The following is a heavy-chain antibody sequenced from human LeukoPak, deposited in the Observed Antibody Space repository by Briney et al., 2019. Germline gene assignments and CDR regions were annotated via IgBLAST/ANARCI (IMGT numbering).Heavy chain of an antibody. Sequence: GGSLRLSCAASAFTFSSYGMHWVRQAPGKGLEWVTFIRYDGSDKYYADSVKGRFTISRDNSKNTLYLQMNSLRAEDTAMYYCSRDGTSEYYFDYWGQGTLVTVSS. CDR1: AFTFSSYG. CDR3: SRDGTSEYYFDY. CDR2: IRYDGSDK. J-gene: IGHJ4*02. V-gene: IGHV3-30*02. D-gene: IGHD1-1*01.